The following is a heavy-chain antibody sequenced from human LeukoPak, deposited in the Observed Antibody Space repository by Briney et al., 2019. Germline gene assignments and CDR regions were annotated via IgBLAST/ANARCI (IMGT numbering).Heavy chain of an antibody. Sequence: ASVKVSCKASGYTFTGYYMHWVRQAPGQGLEWMGWINPNSGGTNYAQKFQGRVTMTRDTSISTAYMGLSRLRSDDTAVYYCARARGGYLADNWFDPWGQGTLVTVSS. CDR3: ARARGGYLADNWFDP. CDR2: INPNSGGT. J-gene: IGHJ5*02. D-gene: IGHD2-21*02. CDR1: GYTFTGYY. V-gene: IGHV1-2*02.